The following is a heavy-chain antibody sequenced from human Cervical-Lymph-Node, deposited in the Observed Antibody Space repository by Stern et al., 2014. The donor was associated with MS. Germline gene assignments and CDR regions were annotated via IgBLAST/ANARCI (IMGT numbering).Heavy chain of an antibody. CDR1: GGTFSSYA. J-gene: IGHJ3*02. CDR3: ARPAVAGSGISGHAFDI. D-gene: IGHD6-19*01. CDR2: VIPIFGSA. Sequence: QLVQSGAEVKKPGSSVKVSCKASGGTFSSYAISWVRQAPGPGLEWMGGVIPIFGSAHYAQKFQGRVTITADKSTSTAYMELSSLRSEDTAVYYCARPAVAGSGISGHAFDIWGQGTMVTVSS. V-gene: IGHV1-69*06.